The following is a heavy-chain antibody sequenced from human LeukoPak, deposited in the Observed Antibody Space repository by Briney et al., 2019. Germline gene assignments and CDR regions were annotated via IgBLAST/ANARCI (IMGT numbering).Heavy chain of an antibody. CDR1: GYTFTDYY. CDR2: VDPEDGET. Sequence: ASVKVSCKVSGYTFTDYYMHWVQQAPGKGLEWMGLVDPEDGETIYAEKFQGRVTITADTSTDTAYMELSSLRSEDTAVYYCATLPTRYGDSTLDYWGQGTLVTVSS. CDR3: ATLPTRYGDSTLDY. J-gene: IGHJ4*02. V-gene: IGHV1-69-2*01. D-gene: IGHD2-21*02.